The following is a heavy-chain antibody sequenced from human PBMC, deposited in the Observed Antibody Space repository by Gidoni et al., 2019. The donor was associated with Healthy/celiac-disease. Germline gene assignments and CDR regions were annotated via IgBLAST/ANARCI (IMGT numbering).Heavy chain of an antibody. Sequence: EVQLVESGGGLVKPGGSLRLSCAASGFTFSSYSMNWVRQAPGKGLEWVSSISSSSSYIYYAYSVKGRFTISRDNAKNSLYLQMNSLRAEDTAVYYCARDRLMVRGIYYGMDVWGQGTTVTVSS. CDR3: ARDRLMVRGIYYGMDV. D-gene: IGHD3-10*01. CDR1: GFTFSSYS. J-gene: IGHJ6*02. CDR2: ISSSSSYI. V-gene: IGHV3-21*01.